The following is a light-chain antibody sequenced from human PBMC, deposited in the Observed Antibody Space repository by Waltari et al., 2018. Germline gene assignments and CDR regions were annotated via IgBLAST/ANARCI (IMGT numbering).Light chain of an antibody. CDR3: QQSYNTPLS. CDR1: QSVSKY. CDR2: TTS. J-gene: IGKJ4*01. Sequence: DIQMTQSPSSLSASVGDRVTITCRASQSVSKYLNWYQQQPGKAPKLLIYTTSNLQSGVPSRFSGSGSGTDFTLTISSLQLEDLATYYCQQSYNTPLSFGGRTKVEIK. V-gene: IGKV1-39*01.